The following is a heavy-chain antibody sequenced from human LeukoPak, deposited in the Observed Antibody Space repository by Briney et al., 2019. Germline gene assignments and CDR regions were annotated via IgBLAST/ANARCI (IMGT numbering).Heavy chain of an antibody. CDR2: INHSGST. Sequence: SETLSLTCAVYGGSFSGYYWSWIRQPPGKGLEWIGEINHSGSTNYNPSLKSRVTISVDTSKNQFSLKLSSVTAADTAVYYCARGNYYGSGNPFDYWGQGTLVTVSS. V-gene: IGHV4-34*01. CDR1: GGSFSGYY. D-gene: IGHD3-10*01. J-gene: IGHJ4*02. CDR3: ARGNYYGSGNPFDY.